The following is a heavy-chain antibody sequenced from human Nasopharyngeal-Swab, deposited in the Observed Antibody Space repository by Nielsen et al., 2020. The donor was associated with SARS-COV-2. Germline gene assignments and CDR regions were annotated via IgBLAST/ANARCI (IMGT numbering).Heavy chain of an antibody. CDR3: ARDQGEWLRFGGFDP. V-gene: IGHV6-1*01. CDR1: GDSVSSNSAA. CDR2: TYYRSKWYN. D-gene: IGHD5-12*01. J-gene: IGHJ5*02. Sequence: SQTLSLTCSISGDSVSSNSAAWNWIRQSPSRGLEWLGRTYYRSKWYNDYAVSVKSRITINPDTSKDHFPLQLNSVTPEDTAVYYCARDQGEWLRFGGFDPWGQGTLVTVSS.